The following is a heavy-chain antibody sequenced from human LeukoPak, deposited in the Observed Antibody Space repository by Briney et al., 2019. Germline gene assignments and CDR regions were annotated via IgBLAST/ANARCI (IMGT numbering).Heavy chain of an antibody. CDR3: ARDGYDYRYYYYYMDV. Sequence: ASVKVSCKASGYTFTGYYMHWVRQAPGQGLEWMGRINPNSGGTNYAQKFQGRVTMTRDTSISTAYMELSRLRSDDTAVYYCARDGYDYRYYYYYMDVRGKGTTVTVSS. V-gene: IGHV1-2*06. J-gene: IGHJ6*03. D-gene: IGHD4-11*01. CDR2: INPNSGGT. CDR1: GYTFTGYY.